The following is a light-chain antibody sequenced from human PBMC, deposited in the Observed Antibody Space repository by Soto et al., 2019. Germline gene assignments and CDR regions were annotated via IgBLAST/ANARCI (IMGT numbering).Light chain of an antibody. V-gene: IGLV2-14*01. J-gene: IGLJ1*01. CDR2: EVN. Sequence: QSALTQPASLSGSPGQSITISCTGTNSDVGGYNYVSWYQHHPGKAPKLMVYEVNNRPSGVSNRFSGSKSGNTASLTISGLRAEDEADYYCFSYTSTSTPYVFGTGTKVTVL. CDR3: FSYTSTSTPYV. CDR1: NSDVGGYNY.